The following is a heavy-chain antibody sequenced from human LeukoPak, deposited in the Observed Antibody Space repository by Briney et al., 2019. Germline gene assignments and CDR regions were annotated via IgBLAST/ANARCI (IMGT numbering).Heavy chain of an antibody. Sequence: ASVKVSCKAPGYTFTGYYMHWVRQAPGQGLEWMGWINPNSGGTNYAQKFQGRVTMTRDTSISTAYMELSRLRSDDTAVYYCARDWSSSWYSLVGYWGQGTLVTVSS. V-gene: IGHV1-2*02. CDR3: ARDWSSSWYSLVGY. D-gene: IGHD6-13*01. J-gene: IGHJ4*02. CDR2: INPNSGGT. CDR1: GYTFTGYY.